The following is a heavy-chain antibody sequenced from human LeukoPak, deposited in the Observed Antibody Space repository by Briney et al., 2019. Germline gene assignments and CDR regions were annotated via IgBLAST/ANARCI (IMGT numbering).Heavy chain of an antibody. Sequence: SETLSLTCTVSGGSISSSSYYWGWIRQPPGKGLEWIGSIYHSGSTYYNPSLKSRVTISVDTSKNQFSLKLSSVTAADTAVYYCARARRPYNWFDPWGQGTLVTVSS. CDR2: IYHSGST. J-gene: IGHJ5*02. CDR1: GGSISSSSYY. V-gene: IGHV4-39*07. D-gene: IGHD5-24*01. CDR3: ARARRPYNWFDP.